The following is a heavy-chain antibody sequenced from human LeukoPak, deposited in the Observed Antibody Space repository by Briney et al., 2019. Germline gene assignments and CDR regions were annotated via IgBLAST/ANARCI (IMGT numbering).Heavy chain of an antibody. Sequence: SETLSLTCTVSSGSISSYYWGWIRQPPGKGLEWIGSIYYSGSTYYNPSLKSRVTISVDTSKNQFSLKLSSVTAADTAVYYCARLVLVVVLDEDNWFDPWGQGTLVTVSS. CDR1: SGSISSYY. D-gene: IGHD2-2*01. J-gene: IGHJ5*02. V-gene: IGHV4-39*01. CDR3: ARLVLVVVLDEDNWFDP. CDR2: IYYSGST.